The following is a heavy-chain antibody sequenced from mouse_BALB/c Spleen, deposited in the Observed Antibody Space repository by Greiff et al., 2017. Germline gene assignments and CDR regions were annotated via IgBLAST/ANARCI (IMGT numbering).Heavy chain of an antibody. V-gene: IGHV5-12-1*01. Sequence: EVQGVESGGGLVKPGGSLKLSCAASGFAFSSYDMSWVRQTPEKRLEWVAYISSGGGSTYYPDTVKGRFTISRDNAKNTLYLQMSSLKSEDTAMYYCARRLPPFAYWGQGTLVTVSA. CDR3: ARRLPPFAY. CDR2: ISSGGGST. CDR1: GFAFSSYD. D-gene: IGHD2-2*01. J-gene: IGHJ3*01.